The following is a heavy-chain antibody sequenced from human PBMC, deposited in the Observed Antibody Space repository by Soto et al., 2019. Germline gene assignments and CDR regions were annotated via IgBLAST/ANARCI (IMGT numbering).Heavy chain of an antibody. CDR3: AREEFPEWLSRGSWFDP. D-gene: IGHD3-3*01. CDR1: GFTFDDYA. J-gene: IGHJ5*02. Sequence: GGSLRLSCAASGFTFDDYAMHWVRQAPGKGLEWVAVITWDRGNIYYADSVKGRFTISRDNSKNTLYLQMNSLRAEDTAVYYCAREEFPEWLSRGSWFDPWGQGTLVTVSS. CDR2: ITWDRGNI. V-gene: IGHV3-30-3*01.